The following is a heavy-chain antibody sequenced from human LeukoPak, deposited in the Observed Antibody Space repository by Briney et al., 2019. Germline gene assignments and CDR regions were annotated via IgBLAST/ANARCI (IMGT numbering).Heavy chain of an antibody. J-gene: IGHJ5*02. CDR1: GFTFSSYS. CDR3: ARDPDISSSPEFP. Sequence: PGGSLRLSCAASGFTFSSYSMNWVRQAPGKGLEWVSSISSSSSYIYYADSVKGRFTISRDNAKNSLYLQMNSLRAVDTAVYYCARDPDISSSPEFPWGQGTLVTVSS. V-gene: IGHV3-21*01. CDR2: ISSSSSYI. D-gene: IGHD6-6*01.